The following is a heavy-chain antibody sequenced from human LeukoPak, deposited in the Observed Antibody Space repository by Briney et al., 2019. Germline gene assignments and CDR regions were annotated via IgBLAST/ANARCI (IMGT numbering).Heavy chain of an antibody. CDR3: ARDAGVEGYSFYYYYGMDV. D-gene: IGHD4-11*01. J-gene: IGHJ6*02. Sequence: SETLSLTCTVSGGSISSSSYYWGWIRQPPGKGLEWIGSIYYSGSTNYNPSLKSRVTMSVDTSKNQFSLKLSSVTAADTAVYYCARDAGVEGYSFYYYYGMDVWGQGTTVTVSS. CDR2: IYYSGST. CDR1: GGSISSSSYY. V-gene: IGHV4-39*07.